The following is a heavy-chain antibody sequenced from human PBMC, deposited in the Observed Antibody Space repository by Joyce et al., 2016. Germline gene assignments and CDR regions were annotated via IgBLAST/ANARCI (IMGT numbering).Heavy chain of an antibody. CDR2: ISSSSSTI. D-gene: IGHD4-17*01. CDR3: AKADYGDKIDAFDI. Sequence: EVQLVESGGGWVQPGGSLRLSCAASGFTFSSYSMNWVRQAPGKGLEWVSYISSSSSTIYYADSVKGRFTISRDKAKNVLYRHMNSLRSEDTAVYYCAKADYGDKIDAFDIWGQGTMVTVSS. V-gene: IGHV3-48*01. CDR1: GFTFSSYS. J-gene: IGHJ3*02.